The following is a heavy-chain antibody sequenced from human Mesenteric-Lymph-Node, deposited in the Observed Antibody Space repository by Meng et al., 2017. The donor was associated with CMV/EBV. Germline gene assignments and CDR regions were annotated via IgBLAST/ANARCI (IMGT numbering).Heavy chain of an antibody. V-gene: IGHV4-61*01. J-gene: IGHJ4*02. CDR1: GDSVSSARYY. Sequence: CSVSGDSVSSARYYWSWIRQPPGNGLEYIGYIYYSGFSNYNPSLKSRVSISIDTSKDQFSLNLTSVTAADTAVYYCARVFSGYALSWGQGTLVTVSS. D-gene: IGHD5-12*01. CDR2: IYYSGFS. CDR3: ARVFSGYALS.